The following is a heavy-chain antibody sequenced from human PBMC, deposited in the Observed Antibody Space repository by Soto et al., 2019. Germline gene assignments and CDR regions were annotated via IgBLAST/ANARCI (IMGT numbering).Heavy chain of an antibody. J-gene: IGHJ5*02. D-gene: IGHD3-10*01. CDR3: ARVPGP. CDR2: IYHSGIT. Sequence: QLQLQVSGSGLVKPSQTLSLTCAVSGGSISSGGYSWSWIRQPPGKGLEWIGYIYHSGITYYNPSLKSRVTISVDRSKNQLSLKLSSVTAADTAVYYCARVPGPWGQGTLVTVSS. CDR1: GGSISSGGYS. V-gene: IGHV4-30-2*01.